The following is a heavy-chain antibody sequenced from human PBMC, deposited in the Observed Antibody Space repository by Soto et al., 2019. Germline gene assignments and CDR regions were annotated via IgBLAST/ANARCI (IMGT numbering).Heavy chain of an antibody. J-gene: IGHJ4*03. Sequence: GSLRLSCAASGFTFNIYAMTWVRQAPGKGLEWVSTTGATGRTTYYADSVKGRFTVSRDNSKNTLDLQMSNLRAEDTAVYYCATVHNTSRSFDYWGQGTLVTVSS. V-gene: IGHV3-23*01. D-gene: IGHD1-20*01. CDR1: GFTFNIYA. CDR2: TGATGRTT. CDR3: ATVHNTSRSFDY.